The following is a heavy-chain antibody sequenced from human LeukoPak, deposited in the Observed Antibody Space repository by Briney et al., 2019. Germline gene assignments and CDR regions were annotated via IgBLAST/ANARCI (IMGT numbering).Heavy chain of an antibody. Sequence: SETLSLTCAVYGGSFSGYYWSWIRQPPGKGLEWIGEINHSGSTNYNPSLKSRVTISVDTSKNQFSLKLSSVTAADTAVYYCALLGYSYGYRPTWGQGTMVTVSP. CDR1: GGSFSGYY. D-gene: IGHD5-18*01. J-gene: IGHJ3*01. CDR2: INHSGST. CDR3: ALLGYSYGYRPT. V-gene: IGHV4-34*01.